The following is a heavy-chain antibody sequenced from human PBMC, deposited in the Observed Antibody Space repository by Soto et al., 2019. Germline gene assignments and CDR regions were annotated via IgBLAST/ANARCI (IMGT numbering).Heavy chain of an antibody. Sequence: EAQLVESGGGLVQPGGSLRLSCVASGFTFSDHWMQWVRQVPGERPAWVSRINSDGSVTADADSVRGRVTISRDNAKNTLYLQMNSLKVDDTAMYYCVRQYSAYDIWGQGTMVPVSS. CDR2: INSDGSVT. J-gene: IGHJ3*02. V-gene: IGHV3-74*03. CDR3: VRQYSAYDI. CDR1: GFTFSDHW. D-gene: IGHD4-4*01.